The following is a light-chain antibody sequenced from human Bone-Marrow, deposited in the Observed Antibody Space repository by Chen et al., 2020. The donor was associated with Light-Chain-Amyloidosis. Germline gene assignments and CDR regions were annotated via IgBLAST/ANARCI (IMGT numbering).Light chain of an antibody. CDR1: QSIDSW. CDR3: QQYNSYPWT. CDR2: KAS. Sequence: DIQMPQSPSTLSASVGDRVTIACRASQSIDSWLAWYQQKPGKAPKLLIYKASSLKSGVPSRFSGSGSGTELTLTISSLQPDDFATYYCQQYNSYPWTFGQGTKVEIK. J-gene: IGKJ1*01. V-gene: IGKV1-5*03.